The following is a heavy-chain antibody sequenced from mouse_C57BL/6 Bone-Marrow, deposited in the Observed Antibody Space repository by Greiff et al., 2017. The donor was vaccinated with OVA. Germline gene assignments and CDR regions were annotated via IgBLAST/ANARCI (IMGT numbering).Heavy chain of an antibody. J-gene: IGHJ4*01. CDR1: GYTFTSYG. V-gene: IGHV1-81*01. CDR3: ARRYDYDRGYYYYAMGY. Sequence: QVQLKESGAELARPGASVKLSCKASGYTFTSYGISWVKQRTGQGLEWIGEIYPRSGNTYYNEKFKGKATLTADNSSSTADMGLRSLTSEDSAVYFCARRYDYDRGYYYYAMGYRGQRTSVTVSS. D-gene: IGHD2-4*01. CDR2: IYPRSGNT.